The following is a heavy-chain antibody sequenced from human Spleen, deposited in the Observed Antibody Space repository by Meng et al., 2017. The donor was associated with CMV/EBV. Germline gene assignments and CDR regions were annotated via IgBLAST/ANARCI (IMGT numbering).Heavy chain of an antibody. CDR2: IYYSGGT. J-gene: IGHJ4*02. CDR1: GYY. Sequence: GYYWTWIRQRPGKGLEWIGYIYYSGGTNYNPSLQSRVTISVDTSKNQFSLKLSSVTAADTAMYYCARSVGCSSTYCYTYTSSWHPDYWGQGTLVTVSS. D-gene: IGHD2-2*01. CDR3: ARSVGCSSTYCYTYTSSWHPDY. V-gene: IGHV4-31*02.